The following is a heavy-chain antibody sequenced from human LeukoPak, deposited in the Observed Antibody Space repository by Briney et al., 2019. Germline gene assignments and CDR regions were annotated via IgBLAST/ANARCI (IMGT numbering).Heavy chain of an antibody. J-gene: IGHJ4*02. CDR2: IKHDGREK. D-gene: IGHD2/OR15-2a*01. Sequence: PGGSLRLSCEASGFIFSSYCMSWVRQAPGKGLEWVASIKHDGREKYYMDSVKGRITISKDNAKNSLHLQMNSLRVEDTAVYYCARASYGFDSWGQGTLVTVSS. V-gene: IGHV3-7*01. CDR1: GFIFSSYC. CDR3: ARASYGFDS.